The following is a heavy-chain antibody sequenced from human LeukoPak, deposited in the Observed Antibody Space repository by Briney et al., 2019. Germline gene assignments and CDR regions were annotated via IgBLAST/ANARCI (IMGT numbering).Heavy chain of an antibody. CDR1: GYTFTAYA. D-gene: IGHD6-13*01. CDR3: ARDRLGYEYYNGMDV. J-gene: IGHJ6*02. Sequence: ASVKVSCKASGYTFTAYAIHWVRQAPGQGLEWMGWINAANGNTKSSQKFQDRVTIIRDRSANTAYMELSSLRSEDTAAYYCARDRLGYEYYNGMDVWGQGTTVTVSS. CDR2: INAANGNT. V-gene: IGHV1-3*01.